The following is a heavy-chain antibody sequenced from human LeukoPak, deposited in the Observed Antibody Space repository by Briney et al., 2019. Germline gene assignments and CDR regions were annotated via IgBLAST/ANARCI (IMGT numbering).Heavy chain of an antibody. Sequence: GGSLRLSCAASGFTFDDYAMHWVRQAPGKGLEWVSGISWNSDNIDYADSVKGRFTISRDNAKNSLYLQMNSLRAEDTALYFCAKNIRLWFGEGFDYWGQGTLVTVSS. D-gene: IGHD3-10*01. V-gene: IGHV3-9*01. CDR3: AKNIRLWFGEGFDY. CDR2: ISWNSDNI. J-gene: IGHJ4*02. CDR1: GFTFDDYA.